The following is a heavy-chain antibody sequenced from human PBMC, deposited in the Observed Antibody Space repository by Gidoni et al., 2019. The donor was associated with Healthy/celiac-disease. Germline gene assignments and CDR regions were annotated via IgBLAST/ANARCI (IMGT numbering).Heavy chain of an antibody. CDR2: IYYSGST. CDR1: GGSISSYY. D-gene: IGHD6-19*01. J-gene: IGHJ6*02. CDR3: ERGEIAVAGTSDYYYDGMDV. V-gene: IGHV4-59*01. Sequence: QVQLQESGPGLVKPSATLSLTCTVSGGSISSYYWSWIRQPPGKGLEWIGYIYYSGSTNYNPCRKSRVTISVDTSKNQCSLKLSSVTAADTAVYYCERGEIAVAGTSDYYYDGMDVWGQGTTVTVSS.